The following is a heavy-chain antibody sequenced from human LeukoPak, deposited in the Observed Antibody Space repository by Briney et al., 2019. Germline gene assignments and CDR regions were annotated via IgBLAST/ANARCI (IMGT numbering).Heavy chain of an antibody. V-gene: IGHV1-18*01. CDR2: ISAYNGNT. CDR3: ARWARGSGDPFDI. Sequence: ASVKVSCKASGYTFTSYDINWVRQATGQGLEWMGWISAYNGNTNYAQKVQGRVTMTTDTSTSTAYMELRSLRSDDTAMYYCARWARGSGDPFDIWGQGTMVTVSS. J-gene: IGHJ3*02. CDR1: GYTFTSYD.